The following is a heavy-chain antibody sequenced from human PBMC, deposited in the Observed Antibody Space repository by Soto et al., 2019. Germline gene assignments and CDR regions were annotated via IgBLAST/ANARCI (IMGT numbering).Heavy chain of an antibody. Sequence: SETLSLTCTVSGGSISSGGYYWSWIRQHPGKGLEWIGYIYASGSTYYNPSLRSRVTIPADTSKNQISLKLTSPTAADTAVYYCARGVGSSPPRYWGRGTLVTVSS. J-gene: IGHJ4*02. CDR1: GGSISSGGYY. D-gene: IGHD1-26*01. V-gene: IGHV4-61*08. CDR3: ARGVGSSPPRY. CDR2: IYASGST.